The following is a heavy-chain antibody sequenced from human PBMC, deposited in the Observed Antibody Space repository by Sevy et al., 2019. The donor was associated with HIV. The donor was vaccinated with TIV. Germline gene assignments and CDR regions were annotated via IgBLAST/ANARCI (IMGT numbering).Heavy chain of an antibody. CDR3: AKVRAVAGTGDFDY. CDR1: GFTFSSYA. D-gene: IGHD6-19*01. J-gene: IGHJ4*02. CDR2: ISGSGGST. V-gene: IGHV3-23*01. Sequence: VGSLRLSCAASGFTFSSYAMSWVRQAPGKGLEWVSAISGSGGSTYYADSVKGRFTISRDNSKNTLYLQMNSLRAEDTAVYYCAKVRAVAGTGDFDYWGQGTLVTVSS.